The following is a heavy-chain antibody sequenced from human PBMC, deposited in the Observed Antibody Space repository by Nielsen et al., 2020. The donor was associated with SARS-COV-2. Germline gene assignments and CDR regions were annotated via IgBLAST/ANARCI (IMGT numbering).Heavy chain of an antibody. V-gene: IGHV3-53*04. Sequence: VRQAPGKGLEWVSVIYSGGSTYYADSVKGRFTISRHNSKNTLYLQMNSLRAEDTAVYYCAKDGGGVWFGELSSYYGMDVWGQGTTVTVSS. CDR3: AKDGGGVWFGELSSYYGMDV. CDR2: IYSGGST. D-gene: IGHD3-10*01. J-gene: IGHJ6*02.